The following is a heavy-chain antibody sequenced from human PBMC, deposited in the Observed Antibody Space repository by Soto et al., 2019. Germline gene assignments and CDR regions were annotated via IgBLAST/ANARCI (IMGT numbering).Heavy chain of an antibody. D-gene: IGHD6-19*01. V-gene: IGHV3-23*01. J-gene: IGHJ4*02. Sequence: GGSLRLSCAASGFTFSSYAMSWVRQAPGKGLEWVSAISGSGGSTYYADSVKGRFTISRDNSKNTLYLQMNGLRAEDTAVYYCAKQYRSGWYYFDYWGQGTLVTVSS. CDR1: GFTFSSYA. CDR2: ISGSGGST. CDR3: AKQYRSGWYYFDY.